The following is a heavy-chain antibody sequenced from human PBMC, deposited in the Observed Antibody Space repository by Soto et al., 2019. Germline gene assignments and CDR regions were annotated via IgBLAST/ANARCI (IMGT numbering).Heavy chain of an antibody. J-gene: IGHJ3*02. D-gene: IGHD3-22*01. CDR1: GYTFTGYY. V-gene: IGHV1-2*04. CDR2: INPNSGGT. Sequence: ASVKVSCKASGYTFTGYYMHWVRQAPGQGLDWMGWINPNSGGTNYAQKFQGWVTMTRDTSISTAYMELSRLRSDDTAVYYCARDFKPYYYDSSGPDAFDIWGQGTMVTVSS. CDR3: ARDFKPYYYDSSGPDAFDI.